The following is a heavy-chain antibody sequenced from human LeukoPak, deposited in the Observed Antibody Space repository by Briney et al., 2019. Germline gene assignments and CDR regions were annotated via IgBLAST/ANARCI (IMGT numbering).Heavy chain of an antibody. J-gene: IGHJ4*02. CDR1: GGTFSTYA. D-gene: IGHD3-22*01. V-gene: IGHV1-69*13. CDR2: IIPIFGTA. Sequence: SVKVSCKASGGTFSTYAISWVRQAPGQGLEWMGGIIPIFGTANYAQKFQGRVTITSDESTSTAYMELSSLRSEDTAGYYCARGDSSGYYFDYWGQGTLVTVSS. CDR3: ARGDSSGYYFDY.